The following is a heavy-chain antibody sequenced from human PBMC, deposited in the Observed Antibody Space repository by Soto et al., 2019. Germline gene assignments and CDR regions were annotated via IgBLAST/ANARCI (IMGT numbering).Heavy chain of an antibody. CDR3: AKDVGYDNYFYFGIDV. CDR1: GFTFRSYE. Sequence: HPGGSLRLSCVASGFTFRSYEMHWVRQPPGKGLQWISYISADASGTYYADSVRGRFTISRDNARNSLSLQMNSLRGDDTAIYYCAKDVGYDNYFYFGIDVWGQGTTFTVYS. V-gene: IGHV3-48*03. J-gene: IGHJ6*02. D-gene: IGHD5-12*01. CDR2: ISADASGT.